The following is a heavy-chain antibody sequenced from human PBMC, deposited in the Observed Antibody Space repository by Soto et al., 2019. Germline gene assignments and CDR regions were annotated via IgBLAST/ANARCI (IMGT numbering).Heavy chain of an antibody. V-gene: IGHV4-39*01. J-gene: IGHJ5*02. Sequence: PSETLSLTCTVSGGSISSGGYFWSWIRQHPGKGLEWIGCIYYSGSTYYNPSLKSRVTISVDTSKNQFSLKLSSVTAADTAVYYCARRKDSHGYSYGDRWFDPWGQGTLVTVSS. CDR3: ARRKDSHGYSYGDRWFDP. CDR1: GGSISSGGYF. CDR2: IYYSGST. D-gene: IGHD5-18*01.